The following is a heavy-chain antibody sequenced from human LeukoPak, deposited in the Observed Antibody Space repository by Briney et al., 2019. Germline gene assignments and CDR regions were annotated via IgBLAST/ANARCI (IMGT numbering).Heavy chain of an antibody. CDR3: ARVRPPRTVMEFDY. V-gene: IGHV4-61*02. CDR1: GGSISSGSYF. CDR2: IYTSGST. D-gene: IGHD4-17*01. Sequence: PSETLSLTCTVSGGSISSGSYFWSWIRQPAGKGLEWIGRIYTSGSTNYNPSLKSRVTISVDTSKNQFSLKLSSVTAADTAVYYCARVRPPRTVMEFDYWGQGTLVTVSS. J-gene: IGHJ4*02.